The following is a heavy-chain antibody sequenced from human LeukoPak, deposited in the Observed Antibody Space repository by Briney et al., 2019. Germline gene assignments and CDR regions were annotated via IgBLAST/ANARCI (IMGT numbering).Heavy chain of an antibody. D-gene: IGHD6-13*01. Sequence: SETLSLTCAVYGGSFSGYYWSWIRQPPGKGLEWIGEISHSGSTNYNPSLKSRVTISVDTSKNQFSLKLNSVTAADTAVYYCARGCPGGYSSSWYYYFDYWGQGTLVTVSS. CDR3: ARGCPGGYSSSWYYYFDY. CDR1: GGSFSGYY. CDR2: ISHSGST. V-gene: IGHV4-34*01. J-gene: IGHJ4*02.